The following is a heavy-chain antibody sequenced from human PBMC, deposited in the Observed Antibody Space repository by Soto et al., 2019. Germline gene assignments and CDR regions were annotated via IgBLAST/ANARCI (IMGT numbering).Heavy chain of an antibody. CDR2: INHSGST. J-gene: IGHJ4*02. CDR3: ARDGSRGYGDYDY. V-gene: IGHV4-34*09. Sequence: SETLSLTCAVYGGSFSGYYWSWIRQPPGKGLEWIGEINHSGSTYYNPSLKSRVTISLDTSKNQFSLKLSSVTAADTAMYYCARDGSRGYGDYDYWGQGTLVTVSS. CDR1: GGSFSGYY. D-gene: IGHD5-12*01.